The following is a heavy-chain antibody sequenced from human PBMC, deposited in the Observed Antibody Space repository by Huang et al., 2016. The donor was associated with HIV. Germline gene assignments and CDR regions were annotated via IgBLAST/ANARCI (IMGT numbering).Heavy chain of an antibody. CDR3: AKDLPYDSSGYYPFYYGMDV. CDR1: GFTFSSYG. V-gene: IGHV3-30*18. CDR2: ISYDGSNK. J-gene: IGHJ6*02. D-gene: IGHD3-22*01. Sequence: QVQLVESGGGVVQPGRSLRLSCAASGFTFSSYGMNWVRQAPGKGVEWVACISYDGSNKYYADSVKGRFTISRDNSKNTLYLQMNSLRAEDTAVYYCAKDLPYDSSGYYPFYYGMDVWGQGTTVTVSS.